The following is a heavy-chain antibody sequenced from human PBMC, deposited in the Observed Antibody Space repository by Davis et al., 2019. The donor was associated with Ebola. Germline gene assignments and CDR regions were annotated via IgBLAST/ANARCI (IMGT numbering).Heavy chain of an antibody. CDR1: GFTFSSYG. CDR2: IWYDGSNK. CDR3: AKGAIGGVAYTSYFDY. J-gene: IGHJ4*02. V-gene: IGHV3-33*06. D-gene: IGHD3-16*01. Sequence: GGSLRLSCAASGFTFSSYGMHWVRQAPGKGLEWVAVIWYDGSNKYYADSVKGRFTISRDNSKNTLYLQMNSLRAEDTAAYYCAKGAIGGVAYTSYFDYWGQGTLVTVSS.